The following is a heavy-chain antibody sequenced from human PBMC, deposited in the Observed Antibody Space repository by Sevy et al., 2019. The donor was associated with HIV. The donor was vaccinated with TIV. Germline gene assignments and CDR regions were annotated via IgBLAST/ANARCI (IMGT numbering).Heavy chain of an antibody. CDR3: ARDAALSNYYDSSGYPNAFDI. V-gene: IGHV3-21*03. CDR1: GFTFSSYS. J-gene: IGHJ3*02. Sequence: GGSLRLSCAASGFTFSSYSMNWVRQAPGKGLEWVSSISSSSSYIYYADSVKGRFTISRDNAKNSQYLQMNSLRAEDTAVYYCARDAALSNYYDSSGYPNAFDIWGQGTMVTVSS. D-gene: IGHD3-22*01. CDR2: ISSSSSYI.